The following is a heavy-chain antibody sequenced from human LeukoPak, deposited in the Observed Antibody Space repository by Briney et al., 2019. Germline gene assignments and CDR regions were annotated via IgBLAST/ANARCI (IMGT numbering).Heavy chain of an antibody. CDR1: GGSISSYY. D-gene: IGHD2-2*01. CDR3: ARDSWRYCSSTSCENV. Sequence: SETLSLTCTVSGGSISSYYWSWIRQPPGKGLESIGYIYYSGSTNYNPSLKSRVTISVDTSKNQFSLKLSSVTAADTAVYYCARDSWRYCSSTSCENVWGQGTLVTVSS. V-gene: IGHV4-59*01. J-gene: IGHJ4*02. CDR2: IYYSGST.